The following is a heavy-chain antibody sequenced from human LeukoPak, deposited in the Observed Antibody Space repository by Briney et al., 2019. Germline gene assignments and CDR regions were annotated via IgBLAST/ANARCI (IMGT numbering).Heavy chain of an antibody. CDR2: IYPDDSDT. CDR1: GYSFTSYW. D-gene: IGHD2-15*01. CDR3: AFFPRYCSGGSCNNWLDP. J-gene: IGHJ5*02. V-gene: IGHV5-51*01. Sequence: GESLKISCKGSGYSFTSYWIGWVRQMPGKGLEWMGIIYPDDSDTRYSPSFQGQVTISADKSISTAYLQWSSLKASDTAMYYCAFFPRYCSGGSCNNWLDPWGQGTLVTVSS.